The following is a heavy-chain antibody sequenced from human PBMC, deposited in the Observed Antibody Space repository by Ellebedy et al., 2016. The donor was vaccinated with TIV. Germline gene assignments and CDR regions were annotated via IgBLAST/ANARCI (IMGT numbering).Heavy chain of an antibody. CDR2: ISGGASNT. D-gene: IGHD6-19*01. CDR3: AKHSVAATLGCFDH. Sequence: GESLKISCAASGFNLSTYSMSWVRQAPGKGLEWVSSISGGASNTHYADSVRGRFTISRDNSKHTLFLLMNSLRAEDTAIYYCAKHSVAATLGCFDHWGQGTLITVSS. CDR1: GFNLSTYS. V-gene: IGHV3-23*01. J-gene: IGHJ4*02.